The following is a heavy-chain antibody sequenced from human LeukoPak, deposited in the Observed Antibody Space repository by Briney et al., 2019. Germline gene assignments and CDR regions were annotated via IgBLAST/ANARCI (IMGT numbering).Heavy chain of an antibody. J-gene: IGHJ5*02. Sequence: SETLSLTCAVYGGSFSGYYWSWIRQPPGKGLEWIGEINHSGSTNYNPSLKSRVTISVDTSKTQFSLKLSSVTAADTAVYYCARAVGSYGYPDWFDPWGQGTLVTVSS. D-gene: IGHD5-18*01. CDR3: ARAVGSYGYPDWFDP. CDR1: GGSFSGYY. V-gene: IGHV4-34*01. CDR2: INHSGST.